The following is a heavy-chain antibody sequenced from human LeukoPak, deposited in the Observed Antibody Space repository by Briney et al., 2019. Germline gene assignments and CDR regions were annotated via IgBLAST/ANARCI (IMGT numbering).Heavy chain of an antibody. CDR1: GYTFTSYG. J-gene: IGHJ4*02. CDR2: ISAYNGNT. D-gene: IGHD6-6*01. V-gene: IGHV1-18*01. CDR3: ARVVKEYWGSSSSDY. Sequence: GASVKVSCKASGYTFTSYGISWVRQAPGQGLEGMGWISAYNGNTNYAQKLQGRVTMTTDTSTSTAYMELRSLRSDDTAVYYCARVVKEYWGSSSSDYWGQGTLVAVSP.